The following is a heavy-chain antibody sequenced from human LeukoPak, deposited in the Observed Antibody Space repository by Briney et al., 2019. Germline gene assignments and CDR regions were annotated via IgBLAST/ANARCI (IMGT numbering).Heavy chain of an antibody. D-gene: IGHD6-19*01. CDR3: ARDGEQWLGGIYYYGMDV. J-gene: IGHJ6*02. CDR2: INAGNGNT. CDR1: GYTFTSYA. Sequence: ASVKVSCKASGYTFTSYAMHWVRQAPGQRLEWMGWINAGNGNTKYSQKFQGRVTITRDTFASTAYMELSSLRSEDTAVYYCARDGEQWLGGIYYYGMDVWGQGTTVTVSS. V-gene: IGHV1-3*01.